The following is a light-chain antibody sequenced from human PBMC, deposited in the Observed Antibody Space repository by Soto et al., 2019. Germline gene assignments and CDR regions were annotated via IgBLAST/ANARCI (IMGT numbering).Light chain of an antibody. CDR1: QSISTY. J-gene: IGKJ2*02. V-gene: IGKV1-39*01. CDR3: QQGYSNPRT. Sequence: DIQLTQSPSSLSASVGDRVTITCRASQSISTYLNWYQQIPGKAPKLLIYAASTLQSGVPSRFSGGGSGTDFTITISSLQPEDFATYFCQQGYSNPRTFGQGTKLEI. CDR2: AAS.